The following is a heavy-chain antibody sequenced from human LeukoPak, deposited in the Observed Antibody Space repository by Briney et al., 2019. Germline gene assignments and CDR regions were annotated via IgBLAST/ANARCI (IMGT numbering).Heavy chain of an antibody. V-gene: IGHV4-4*09. Sequence: SETLSLTCTVSGGSISSYYWSWIRQPPGKGLEWIGYIYTGGSTNYNPSLKSRVTISEDTSKNQFSLKLSSVTAADTAVYYCARLRGRSRDGYNRGFDYWGQGTVVTVSS. CDR1: GGSISSYY. CDR3: ARLRGRSRDGYNRGFDY. J-gene: IGHJ4*02. CDR2: IYTGGST. D-gene: IGHD5-24*01.